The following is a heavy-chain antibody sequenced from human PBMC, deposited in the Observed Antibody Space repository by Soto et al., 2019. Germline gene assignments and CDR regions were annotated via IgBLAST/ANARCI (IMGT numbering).Heavy chain of an antibody. J-gene: IGHJ4*02. V-gene: IGHV1-24*01. Sequence: QVQLIQSGAEVKKPGASVKVSCKVSGHTLTELSMHWVRQAPGEGLEWMGGFDPEDGETIYAQNFPGRLTMTEDTSTETAYMELSSLKSEDTAFYYCATTDQCSNGWYNWGQGALVTVSS. CDR3: ATTDQCSNGWYN. CDR1: GHTLTELS. CDR2: FDPEDGET. D-gene: IGHD2-2*02.